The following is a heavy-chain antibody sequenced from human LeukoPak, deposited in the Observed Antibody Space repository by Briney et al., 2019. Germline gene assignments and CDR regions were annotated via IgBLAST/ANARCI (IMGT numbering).Heavy chain of an antibody. CDR2: ISSSSSYI. D-gene: IGHD6-13*01. CDR3: ARISSSWYYFDY. CDR1: GFTFSSYS. Sequence: GGSLRLSCAASGFTFSSYSMNWVRQAPGKGLEWVSSISSSSSYIYYADSVKGRFTISRDNAKNSLSLQMNSLRAEDTAVYYCARISSSWYYFDYWGQGTLVTVSS. V-gene: IGHV3-21*01. J-gene: IGHJ4*02.